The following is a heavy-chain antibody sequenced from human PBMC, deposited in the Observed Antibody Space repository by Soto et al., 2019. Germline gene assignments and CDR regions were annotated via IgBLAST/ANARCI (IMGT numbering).Heavy chain of an antibody. Sequence: GESLKISCKGSGYSFTSYWIGWVRQMPGKGVEGMGVIYLGDSDTRYSRSFQGQVTISADKSISTAYLQWSSLKASDTAMYYCARAVPAAISPSDAFDIWGQGTMVTVSS. CDR2: IYLGDSDT. CDR3: ARAVPAAISPSDAFDI. V-gene: IGHV5-51*01. CDR1: GYSFTSYW. D-gene: IGHD2-2*01. J-gene: IGHJ3*02.